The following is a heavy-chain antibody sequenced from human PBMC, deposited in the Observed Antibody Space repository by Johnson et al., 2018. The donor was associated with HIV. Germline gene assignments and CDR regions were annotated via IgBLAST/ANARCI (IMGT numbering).Heavy chain of an antibody. CDR3: ATITRSYYFDSSGYLYDAFVL. D-gene: IGHD3-22*01. CDR1: GFTFSSYA. CDR2: ISYDGSNK. Sequence: QVQLVESGGGVVQPGGSLRLSCAASGFTFSSYAMHWVRQAPGKGLEWVAVISYDGSNKYYADSVKGRFTISRDSSKNTVYLQMNSLKTEDTALYYCATITRSYYFDSSGYLYDAFVLWGQGTVVTVSS. J-gene: IGHJ3*01. V-gene: IGHV3-30-3*02.